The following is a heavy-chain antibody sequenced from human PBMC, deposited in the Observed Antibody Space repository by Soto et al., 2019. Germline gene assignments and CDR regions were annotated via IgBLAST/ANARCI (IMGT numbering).Heavy chain of an antibody. CDR3: AKKDLGSLATYCTTGDCHYAFDV. V-gene: IGHV3-23*01. CDR2: ISGGGDGT. Sequence: EVQLLESGGGLVRPGGSLRLSCAASGFTFYNYAMNWVRQAPGKGLEWVSTISGGGDGTYYADSVKGRFTISRYNARNTVYLQMNSLRAEDTAVYYCAKKDLGSLATYCTTGDCHYAFDVWGQGTLVTVSS. J-gene: IGHJ3*01. CDR1: GFTFYNYA. D-gene: IGHD2-8*01.